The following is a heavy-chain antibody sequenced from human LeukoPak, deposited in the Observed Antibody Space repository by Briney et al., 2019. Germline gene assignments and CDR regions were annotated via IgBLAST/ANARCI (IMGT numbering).Heavy chain of an antibody. J-gene: IGHJ4*02. CDR2: IYHSGST. Sequence: SETLSLTCTVSGYSISSGYYWGWIRQPPGKGLEWIGSIYHSGSTNYNPSLKSRVTISVDKSKNQFSLKLSSVTAADTAVYYCARVYGDFSSYYFDYWGQGTLVTVSS. CDR1: GYSISSGYY. D-gene: IGHD4-17*01. CDR3: ARVYGDFSSYYFDY. V-gene: IGHV4-38-2*02.